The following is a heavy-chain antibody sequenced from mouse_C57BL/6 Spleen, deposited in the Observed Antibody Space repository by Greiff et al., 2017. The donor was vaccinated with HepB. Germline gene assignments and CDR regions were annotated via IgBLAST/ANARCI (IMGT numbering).Heavy chain of an antibody. CDR1: GYTFTSYW. J-gene: IGHJ4*01. V-gene: IGHV1-50*01. Sequence: QVQLQQPGAELVKPGASVKLSCKASGYTFTSYWMQWVKQRPGQGLEWIGEIDPSDSYTNYNQKFKGKATLTVDTSSSPAYMQLSSLTSEDSAVYYCASSGVTTRGYAMDYWGQGTSVTVSS. CDR3: ASSGVTTRGYAMDY. D-gene: IGHD2-2*01. CDR2: IDPSDSYT.